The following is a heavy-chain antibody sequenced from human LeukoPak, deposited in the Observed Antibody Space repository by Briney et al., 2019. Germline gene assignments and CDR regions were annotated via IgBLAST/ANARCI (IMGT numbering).Heavy chain of an antibody. D-gene: IGHD3-10*01. CDR3: AGSEAPITPPPYGMGV. CDR2: IYSSGNP. J-gene: IGHJ6*02. Sequence: SETLSLTCTLSGDSINSGGYCWNWFRQLPGKGLEWIGYIYSSGNPFYNPSLKSRVIISVDTSKNQFSLKLSSVTAAATALYYCAGSEAPITPPPYGMGVWGQGTKVTVSS. CDR1: GDSINSGGYC. V-gene: IGHV4-31*03.